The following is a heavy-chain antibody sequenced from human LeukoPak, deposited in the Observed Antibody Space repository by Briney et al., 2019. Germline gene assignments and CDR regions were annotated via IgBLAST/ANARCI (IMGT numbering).Heavy chain of an antibody. CDR2: IYTSGST. CDR1: GGSISSGSYY. CDR3: ARDSTKASDFWSGYYYNWFDP. V-gene: IGHV4-61*02. D-gene: IGHD3-3*01. Sequence: SETLSLTCTVSGGSISSGSYYWSWIRQPAGKGLEWIGRIYTSGSTNYNPSLKSRVTISVDTSKNQFSLKLSSVTAADTAVYYCARDSTKASDFWSGYYYNWFDPWGQGTLVTVSS. J-gene: IGHJ5*02.